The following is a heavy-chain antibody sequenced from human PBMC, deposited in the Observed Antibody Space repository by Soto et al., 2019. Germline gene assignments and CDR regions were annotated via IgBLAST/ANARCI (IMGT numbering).Heavy chain of an antibody. CDR2: IGTAGDT. CDR1: GFTFSSYD. J-gene: IGHJ6*02. V-gene: IGHV3-13*01. CDR3: AGGVLLLGYCSSTSCYPDV. Sequence: TGGSLRLSCAASGFTFSSYDMHWVRQATGKGLEWVSAIGTAGDTYYPGSVKGRFTISRENAKNSLYLQMNSLRAEDTAVYYCAGGVLLLGYCSSTSCYPDVWGQGTTVTVSS. D-gene: IGHD2-2*01.